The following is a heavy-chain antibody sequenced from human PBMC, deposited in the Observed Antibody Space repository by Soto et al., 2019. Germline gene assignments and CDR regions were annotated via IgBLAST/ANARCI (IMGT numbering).Heavy chain of an antibody. V-gene: IGHV3-30-3*01. D-gene: IGHD5-12*01. CDR1: GFTFSSYA. CDR3: ARGCRKWLRSPTASVDY. J-gene: IGHJ4*02. CDR2: ISYDGSNK. Sequence: PGGSLRLSCAASGFTFSSYAMHWVRQAPGKGLEWVAVISYDGSNKYYADSVKGRFTISRDNSKNTLYLQMNSLRAEDTAVYYCARGCRKWLRSPTASVDYWSQGTLVTVSS.